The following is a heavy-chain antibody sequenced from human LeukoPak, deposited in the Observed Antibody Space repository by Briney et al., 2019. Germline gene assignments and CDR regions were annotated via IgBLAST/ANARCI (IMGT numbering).Heavy chain of an antibody. Sequence: GGSLRLSCAASGFTFYDYGMSWVRQAPGKGLELVSGINWNGGSTGYADSVKGRFTISRDNAKNSLYLQMNSLRAEGTALYYCARTRELLRDYYCYYMDVWGKGTTVTVSS. D-gene: IGHD1-26*01. J-gene: IGHJ6*03. CDR3: ARTRELLRDYYCYYMDV. CDR2: INWNGGST. CDR1: GFTFYDYG. V-gene: IGHV3-20*04.